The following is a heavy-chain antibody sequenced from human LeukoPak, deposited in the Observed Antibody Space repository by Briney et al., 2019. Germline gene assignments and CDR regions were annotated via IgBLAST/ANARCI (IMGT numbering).Heavy chain of an antibody. CDR2: ISWNSDTT. D-gene: IGHD3-10*01. V-gene: IGHV3-9*01. Sequence: GGSLRLSCAASGFTFDDFAMHWVRQSPGKGLEWASGISWNSDTTAYADSVKGRFTISRDNANNSLYLLMNSLRSEDTAFYYCAKAPHYYTSATYWDYFENWGQGSLVTVSS. CDR1: GFTFDDFA. J-gene: IGHJ4*02. CDR3: AKAPHYYTSATYWDYFEN.